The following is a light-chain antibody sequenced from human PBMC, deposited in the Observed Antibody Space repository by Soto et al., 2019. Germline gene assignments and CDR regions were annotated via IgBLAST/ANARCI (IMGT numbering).Light chain of an antibody. CDR1: QTISRNY. CDR3: QQYARSPLT. Sequence: EIVLTQSPGTLSLSPGERATLSCRTSQTISRNYLAWFQQKPGRAPRLLIYSASSRATGIPDRFSGSGSGTDFTLTISRLEPEDSAVYFCQQYARSPLTFGGGAKVEI. CDR2: SAS. V-gene: IGKV3-20*01. J-gene: IGKJ4*01.